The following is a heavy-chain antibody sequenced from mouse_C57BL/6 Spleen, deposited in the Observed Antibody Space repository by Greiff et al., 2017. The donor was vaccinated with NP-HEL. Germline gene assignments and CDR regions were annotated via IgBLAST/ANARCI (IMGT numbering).Heavy chain of an antibody. J-gene: IGHJ3*01. Sequence: QVQLKQSGPELVKPGASVKISCKASGYAFSSSWMNWVKQRPGKGLEWIGRIYPGDGDTNYNGKFKGKATLTADKSSSTAYMQLSSLTSEDSAVYFCARAMEDYDSPFAYWGQGTLVTVSA. CDR2: IYPGDGDT. CDR3: ARAMEDYDSPFAY. V-gene: IGHV1-82*01. CDR1: GYAFSSSW. D-gene: IGHD2-4*01.